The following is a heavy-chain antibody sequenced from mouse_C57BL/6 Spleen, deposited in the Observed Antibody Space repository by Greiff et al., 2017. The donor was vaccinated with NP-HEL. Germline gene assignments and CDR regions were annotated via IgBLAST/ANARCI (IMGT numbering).Heavy chain of an antibody. J-gene: IGHJ4*01. D-gene: IGHD2-2*01. CDR1: GYTFTSYT. Sequence: VQLQQSGAELARPGASVKMSCKASGYTFTSYTMHWVKQRPGQGLEWIGYINPSSGYTKYNQKFKDKATLTADKSSSTAYMQLSSLTSEDSAVYYCATAGYPLYYAMDYWGQGTSVTVSS. V-gene: IGHV1-4*01. CDR3: ATAGYPLYYAMDY. CDR2: INPSSGYT.